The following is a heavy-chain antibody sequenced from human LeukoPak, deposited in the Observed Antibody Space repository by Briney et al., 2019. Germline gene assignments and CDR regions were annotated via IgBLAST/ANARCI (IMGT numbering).Heavy chain of an antibody. J-gene: IGHJ6*03. CDR1: GGSISSSSYY. D-gene: IGHD3-3*01. CDR3: ARDPHYDFWSEATYYMDV. CDR2: IYYSGST. Sequence: SETLSLTCTVSGGSISSSSYYWGWIRQPPGKGLEWIGSIYYSGSTYYNPSLKSRVTISVDTSKNQFSLKLSSVTAADTAVYYCARDPHYDFWSEATYYMDVWGKGTTVTVSS. V-gene: IGHV4-39*07.